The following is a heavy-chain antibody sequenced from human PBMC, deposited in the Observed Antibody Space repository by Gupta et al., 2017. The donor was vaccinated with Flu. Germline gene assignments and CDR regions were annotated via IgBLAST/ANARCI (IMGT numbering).Heavy chain of an antibody. Sequence: EVQLVESGGGLVQPGGSLRLPCAASGFTFSSYEMNWVRQAPGKGLEGVSYICSSGSTIYYADSVKGRFTISRDNAKNSLYLQMNSLRAEDTAVYYCARDSNFFVSGTTIHGMDVWGQGTTVTVSS. D-gene: IGHD6-13*01. CDR1: GFTFSSYE. J-gene: IGHJ6*02. CDR2: ICSSGSTI. CDR3: ARDSNFFVSGTTIHGMDV. V-gene: IGHV3-48*03.